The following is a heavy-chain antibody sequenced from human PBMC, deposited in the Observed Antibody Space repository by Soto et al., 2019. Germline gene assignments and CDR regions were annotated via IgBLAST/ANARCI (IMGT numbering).Heavy chain of an antibody. Sequence: ASVKVSCKASGYTFTGYYMHWVRQAPGQGLEWMGWINPNSGGTNYAQKFQGWVTMTRDTSISTAYMELSRLRSDDTAVYYCARGRYYDSSGPHAFDIWGQGTMVT. V-gene: IGHV1-2*04. D-gene: IGHD3-22*01. CDR3: ARGRYYDSSGPHAFDI. CDR2: INPNSGGT. CDR1: GYTFTGYY. J-gene: IGHJ3*02.